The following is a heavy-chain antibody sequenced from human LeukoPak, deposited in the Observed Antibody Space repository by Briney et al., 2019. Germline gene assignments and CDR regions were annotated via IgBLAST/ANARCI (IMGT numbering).Heavy chain of an antibody. D-gene: IGHD3-16*02. J-gene: IGHJ5*02. Sequence: SGTLSLTCAVSGGSISSSNWWSWVRQPPGKGLEWIGEIYHSGSTNYNPSLKSRVTISVDKSKNQFSLKLSSVTAADTAVYYCARARKYYDYVWGSYRTNWFDPWGQGTLVTVSS. CDR2: IYHSGST. CDR3: ARARKYYDYVWGSYRTNWFDP. CDR1: GGSISSSNW. V-gene: IGHV4-4*02.